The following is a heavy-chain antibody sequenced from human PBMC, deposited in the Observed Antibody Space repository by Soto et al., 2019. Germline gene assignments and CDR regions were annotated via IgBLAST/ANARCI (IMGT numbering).Heavy chain of an antibody. CDR2: INHSGST. J-gene: IGHJ4*02. Sequence: SEPLSLTCAVYGGSFSGYYWSWIRQPPGKGLEWIGEINHSGSTNYNPSLKSRVTISVDTSKNQFSLKLSSVTAADTAVYYCARAKDYVWGSYRYKPLDYWGQGTLVTVSS. CDR3: ARAKDYVWGSYRYKPLDY. V-gene: IGHV4-34*01. CDR1: GGSFSGYY. D-gene: IGHD3-16*02.